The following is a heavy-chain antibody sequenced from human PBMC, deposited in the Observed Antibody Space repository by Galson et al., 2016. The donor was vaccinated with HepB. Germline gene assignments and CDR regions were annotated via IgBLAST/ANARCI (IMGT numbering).Heavy chain of an antibody. CDR3: TRGDCGWLYAFDM. V-gene: IGHV3-15*07. CDR1: AFTFSNAW. J-gene: IGHJ3*02. CDR2: IKSNTDGGTT. D-gene: IGHD3-22*01. Sequence: SLRLSCAASAFTFSNAWMDWVRQAPGKGLEWVGRIKSNTDGGTTVYAAPVKGRFTMSRDDSEKTMYLQMNSLKTEDTAVYYCTRGDCGWLYAFDMWGQGTRLTVSS.